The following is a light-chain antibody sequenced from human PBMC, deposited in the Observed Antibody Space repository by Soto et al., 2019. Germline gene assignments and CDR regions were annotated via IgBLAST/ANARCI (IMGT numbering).Light chain of an antibody. CDR2: GVS. V-gene: IGKV3-20*01. CDR1: QSVTSSY. Sequence: EIVLTQSPGTLSLSPGDGATLSCRASQSVTSSYLAWLQQKPGQPPRLLIHGVSNRATGIPDRFSGSGSGTDFTLTISRLEPEDFAVYYCQQYGGSPPEYTFGRGTKLEIK. CDR3: QQYGGSPPEYT. J-gene: IGKJ2*01.